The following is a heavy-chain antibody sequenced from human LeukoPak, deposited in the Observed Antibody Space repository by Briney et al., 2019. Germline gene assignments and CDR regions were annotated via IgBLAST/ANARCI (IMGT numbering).Heavy chain of an antibody. CDR3: ARNEVTLDFWSGYYTSFDY. CDR2: IYYSGST. CDR1: GGSISSYY. D-gene: IGHD3-3*01. J-gene: IGHJ4*02. V-gene: IGHV4-59*01. Sequence: SETLSLTCTVSGGSISSYYWSWIRQPPGKGLEWIGYIYYSGSTNCNPSLKSRVTISVDTSKNQFSLKLSSVTAADTAVYYCARNEVTLDFWSGYYTSFDYWGQGTLVTVSS.